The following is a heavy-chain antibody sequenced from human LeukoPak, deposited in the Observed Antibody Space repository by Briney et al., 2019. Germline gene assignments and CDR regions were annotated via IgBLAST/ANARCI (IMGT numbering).Heavy chain of an antibody. CDR3: ARARGGYYFDY. Sequence: SETLSLTCTVSGGSISSGGYYWSSIRQHPGKGLEWIGYIYYSGSTYYNLSLKSRVTISVDTSKNQLSLKLSSVTAADTAVYYCARARGGYYFDYWGQGTLVTVSS. CDR1: GGSISSGGYY. V-gene: IGHV4-31*03. CDR2: IYYSGST. D-gene: IGHD3-16*01. J-gene: IGHJ4*02.